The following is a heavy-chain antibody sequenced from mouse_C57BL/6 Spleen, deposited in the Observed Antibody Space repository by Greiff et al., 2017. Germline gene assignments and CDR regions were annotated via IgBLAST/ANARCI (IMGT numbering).Heavy chain of an antibody. J-gene: IGHJ1*03. D-gene: IGHD1-1*01. CDR2: INPNYGTT. V-gene: IGHV1-39*01. Sequence: VQLLQSGPGLVKPGASVKISCTASGYSFTDYNMNWVQQSNGKSLEWIGVINPNYGTTSYNQKVKGKATLTVDQASSTAYMQLISLTSEDSAVYYCARGIGSSYVRLYFDVWGTGTTVTVSS. CDR1: GYSFTDYN. CDR3: ARGIGSSYVRLYFDV.